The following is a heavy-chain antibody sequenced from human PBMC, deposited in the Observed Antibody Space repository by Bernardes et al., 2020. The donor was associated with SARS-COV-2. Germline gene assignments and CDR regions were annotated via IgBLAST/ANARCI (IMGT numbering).Heavy chain of an antibody. V-gene: IGHV1-18*04. CDR2: ITAYNLNT. CDR3: VRNPNPEAFDI. Sequence: ASVKVSCKTSGSDFNNYGFTSYGFSWVRQAPGQGLEWMGWITAYNLNTDYAQNFRGRVTMTADTSTSTVYMELRSLRSDDTAMYYCVRNPNPEAFDIWGQGTMVTVSS. CDR1: GSDFNNYGFTSYG. J-gene: IGHJ3*02.